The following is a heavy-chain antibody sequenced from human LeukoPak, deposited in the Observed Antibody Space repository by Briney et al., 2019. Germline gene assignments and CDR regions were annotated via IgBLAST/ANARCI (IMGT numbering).Heavy chain of an antibody. CDR2: LNPNSGVT. V-gene: IGHV1-2*02. CDR1: GYTFTGFY. J-gene: IGHJ4*02. Sequence: GASVKVSCKASGYTFTGFYIHWVRRAPGQGLEWMGWLNPNSGVTSYAQNFQGRVTMTRDMSISTAYMELSSLRSDDTAVYYCAVVLMGVTTDSWGQGTLVTVPS. CDR3: AVVLMGVTTDS. D-gene: IGHD2-8*01.